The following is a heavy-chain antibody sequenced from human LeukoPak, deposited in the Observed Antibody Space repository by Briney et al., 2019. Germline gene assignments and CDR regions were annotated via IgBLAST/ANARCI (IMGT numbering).Heavy chain of an antibody. CDR3: ARTYDFGRGPPGDAFDN. D-gene: IGHD3-3*01. Sequence: GGSLRLSCAASGFTFNTYAMSWVRQAPGKGLEWVSGISASGGSTYYADSVKGRFTISRDNSKNTLYLQMNSLRAEDTAVYYCARTYDFGRGPPGDAFDNWGQGTLVTVPS. V-gene: IGHV3-23*01. CDR2: ISASGGST. CDR1: GFTFNTYA. J-gene: IGHJ3*02.